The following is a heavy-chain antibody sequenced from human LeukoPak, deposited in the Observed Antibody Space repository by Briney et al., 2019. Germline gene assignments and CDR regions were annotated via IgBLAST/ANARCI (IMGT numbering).Heavy chain of an antibody. CDR3: ARLRGFTYFDY. CDR2: ISSSGNTI. D-gene: IGHD3-10*01. V-gene: IGHV3-48*03. CDR1: GFTFSDYE. Sequence: GGSLRLSCAVSGFTFSDYEMNWVRQAPGKGLEWVSYISSSGNTIYYADSVNGRLTISRDNAKNSLSLQMNSLRAEDTAVYYCARLRGFTYFDYWGQGTLVTVSS. J-gene: IGHJ4*02.